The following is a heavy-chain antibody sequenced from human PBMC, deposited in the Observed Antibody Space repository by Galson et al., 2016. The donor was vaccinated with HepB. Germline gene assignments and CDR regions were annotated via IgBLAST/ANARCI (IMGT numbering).Heavy chain of an antibody. D-gene: IGHD4/OR15-4a*01. CDR1: GFTSSSYA. CDR3: ADLGAYDY. J-gene: IGHJ4*02. CDR2: IRTTVDGYST. Sequence: SLRLSCAASGFTSSSYAMSWVRQAPGKGLEWLGLIRTTVDGYSTEYAASVRGRFAISRDDSKNVAYLHMSDLKTDDTAVYFCADLGAYDYWGQGTLVTVSS. V-gene: IGHV3-72*01.